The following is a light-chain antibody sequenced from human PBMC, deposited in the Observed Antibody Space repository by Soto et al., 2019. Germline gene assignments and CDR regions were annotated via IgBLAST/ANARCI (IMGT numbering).Light chain of an antibody. CDR3: CSYKSSSTLYV. V-gene: IGLV2-14*03. CDR1: SSDIGAYNY. J-gene: IGLJ1*01. CDR2: DVT. Sequence: QSVLTQPASVSGSPGQSITISCTGTSSDIGAYNYVSWYQQHPGKAPKLIIYDVTNRPAGISSRFSASKSGNTASLTISVLQAEDEADYYCCSYKSSSTLYVSGTGTKVTVL.